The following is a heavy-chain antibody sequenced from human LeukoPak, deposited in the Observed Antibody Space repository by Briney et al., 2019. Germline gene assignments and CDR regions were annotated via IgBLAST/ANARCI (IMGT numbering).Heavy chain of an antibody. Sequence: SETLSLTXSVSGYSISSGYYWGWIRHPPGKGLEWMGIIYQSGKTYCNPSLESRVTISVDTSKNQFSLKMNSMTAADTAMYYCARGLPGGQLSRYDYWGQGTLVTVSS. CDR1: GYSISSGYY. CDR3: ARGLPGGQLSRYDY. V-gene: IGHV4-38-2*02. CDR2: IYQSGKT. D-gene: IGHD6-13*01. J-gene: IGHJ4*02.